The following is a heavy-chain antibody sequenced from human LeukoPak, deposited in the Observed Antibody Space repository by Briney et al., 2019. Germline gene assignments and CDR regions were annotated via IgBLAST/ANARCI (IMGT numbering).Heavy chain of an antibody. CDR1: GFTVSGNY. D-gene: IGHD2-2*01. Sequence: GGSLRLSCAASGFTVSGNYMSWVRQAPGKRLEWISLIVSGGETYYPDSVRGRFTIPRDNSKNTLYLQMNSLRAEDTAVYYCARGPPACSTNCYGYLDYWGQGTLVTVSS. CDR2: IVSGGET. CDR3: ARGPPACSTNCYGYLDY. V-gene: IGHV3-53*01. J-gene: IGHJ4*02.